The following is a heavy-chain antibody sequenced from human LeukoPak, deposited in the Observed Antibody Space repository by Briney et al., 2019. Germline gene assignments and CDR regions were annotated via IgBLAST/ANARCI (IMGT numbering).Heavy chain of an antibody. J-gene: IGHJ3*02. V-gene: IGHV3-21*01. D-gene: IGHD1-26*01. Sequence: GGSLRLSCAASGFTFSSYSMNWVRQAPGKGLEWVSSISSSSSYIYYADSVKGQFTISRDNAKNSLYLQMNSLRAEDTAVYYCARALPSPLYSGSYADAFDIWGQGTMVTVSP. CDR1: GFTFSSYS. CDR2: ISSSSSYI. CDR3: ARALPSPLYSGSYADAFDI.